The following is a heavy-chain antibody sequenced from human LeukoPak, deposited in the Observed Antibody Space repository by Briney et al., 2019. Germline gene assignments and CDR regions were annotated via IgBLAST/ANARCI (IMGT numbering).Heavy chain of an antibody. Sequence: PSETLSLTCTVSGGSISSGDYYWSWIRQPPGKGLEWVGYIYYSGSTYYNPSLKSRVTISVDTSKNQFSLKLSSVTAADTAVYYCARHNYCSSTSCYSPWGQGTLVTVSS. V-gene: IGHV4-30-4*08. CDR2: IYYSGST. CDR1: GGSISSGDYY. CDR3: ARHNYCSSTSCYSP. J-gene: IGHJ5*02. D-gene: IGHD2-2*01.